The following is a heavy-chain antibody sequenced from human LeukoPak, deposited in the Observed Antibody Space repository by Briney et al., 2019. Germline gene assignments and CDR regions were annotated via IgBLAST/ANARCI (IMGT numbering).Heavy chain of an antibody. Sequence: GGSLRLSCAASGFTVSSNYMSWVRQAPGRGLEWVSVLYSGGITYYADSVKGRFTISRDNSKNTLYLQTNSLRVEDTAVYYCAGSGYDSYYAMDVWGQGTTVTVSS. V-gene: IGHV3-53*01. CDR3: AGSGYDSYYAMDV. J-gene: IGHJ6*02. CDR2: LYSGGIT. D-gene: IGHD2-15*01. CDR1: GFTVSSNY.